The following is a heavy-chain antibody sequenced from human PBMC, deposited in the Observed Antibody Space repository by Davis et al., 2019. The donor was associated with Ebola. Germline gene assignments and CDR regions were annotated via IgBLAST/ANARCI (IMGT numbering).Heavy chain of an antibody. D-gene: IGHD4-17*01. CDR1: GFTFSSYS. Sequence: GESLKISCAASGFTFSSYSMNWVRQAPGKGLEWVSSISSSSDYIFYADSVKGRFTVSRDNAKNSLYLQMNSLRAEDTAVYYCARDPEGDYPSGWFDPWGQGTLVTVSS. CDR2: ISSSSDYI. CDR3: ARDPEGDYPSGWFDP. V-gene: IGHV3-21*01. J-gene: IGHJ5*01.